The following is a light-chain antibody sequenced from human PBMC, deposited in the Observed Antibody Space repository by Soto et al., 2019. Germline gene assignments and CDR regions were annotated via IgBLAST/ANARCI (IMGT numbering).Light chain of an antibody. CDR1: SSDVGGYNY. CDR3: SSYAGSNNHV. CDR2: EVN. Sequence: QSVLTQPPSASGSPGQSVTISCTVTSSDVGGYNYVSWYQQHPGKAPKLMIYEVNKRPSGVPDRFSGSKSGNTASLTVSGLHAEDEADYYCSSYAGSNNHVFGTGTKVTVL. V-gene: IGLV2-8*01. J-gene: IGLJ1*01.